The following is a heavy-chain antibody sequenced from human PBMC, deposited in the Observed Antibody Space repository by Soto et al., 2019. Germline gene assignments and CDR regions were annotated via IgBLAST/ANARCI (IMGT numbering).Heavy chain of an antibody. CDR3: AGSFKYGSGTFDALDV. CDR2: IIHIFGTA. CDR1: GGTSSDYA. J-gene: IGHJ3*01. V-gene: IGHV1-69*01. D-gene: IGHD3-10*01. Sequence: QVLLVQSGTEVKKPGSSVKVSCQASGGTSSDYALTWVRQAPGQGLEWMGGIIHIFGTANYAQRFKGRVSITADESSSTAYMELSSLKSEDTAVYYCAGSFKYGSGTFDALDVWGHGTMVMVSS.